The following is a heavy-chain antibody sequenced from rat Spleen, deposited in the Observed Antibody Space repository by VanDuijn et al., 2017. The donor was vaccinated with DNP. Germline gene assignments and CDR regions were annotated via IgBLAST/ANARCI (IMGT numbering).Heavy chain of an antibody. Sequence: EVQLVESGGGLVQPGRSLKLSCAASGFTFSDYYMAWVRQAPTKGLEWVASISYDGGITYFRDSVKGRFTVSSDDATSTLYLQMYSLRSKATATYYCTRGGTYYFDYWGQGVMVTVAS. CDR1: GFTFSDYY. CDR3: TRGGTYYFDY. CDR2: ISYDGGIT. V-gene: IGHV5-20*01. J-gene: IGHJ2*01.